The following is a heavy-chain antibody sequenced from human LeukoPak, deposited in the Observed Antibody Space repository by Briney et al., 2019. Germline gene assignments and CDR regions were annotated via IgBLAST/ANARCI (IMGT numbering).Heavy chain of an antibody. CDR1: GGSISSGSYY. J-gene: IGHJ4*02. D-gene: IGHD5-12*01. V-gene: IGHV4-61*02. CDR2: IYASGST. Sequence: SETLSLXCTVSGGSISSGSYYWSWIRQPAGKGLEWIGRIYASGSTNYNPSLKSRVTISVDTSKNQFSLKLSSVTAADTAVYYCARESGARGYSGYAPADFDYWGQGTLVTVSS. CDR3: ARESGARGYSGYAPADFDY.